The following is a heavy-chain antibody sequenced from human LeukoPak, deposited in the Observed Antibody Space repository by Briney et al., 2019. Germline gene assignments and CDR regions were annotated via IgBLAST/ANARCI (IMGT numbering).Heavy chain of an antibody. CDR3: ANFPWWYSGYDWGAYYYYGMDV. J-gene: IGHJ6*02. CDR1: RFSFSYYG. D-gene: IGHD5-12*01. CDR2: ISYYRSIR. V-gene: IGHV3-30*18. Sequence: GRSLRQACSRYRFSFSYYGMDRVRWAPGKVQERVAVISYYRSIRYYAHSVKGRFTISRDNCKNTQYLQMNSLRAEDTAVYYCANFPWWYSGYDWGAYYYYGMDVWGQGTKVSVSS.